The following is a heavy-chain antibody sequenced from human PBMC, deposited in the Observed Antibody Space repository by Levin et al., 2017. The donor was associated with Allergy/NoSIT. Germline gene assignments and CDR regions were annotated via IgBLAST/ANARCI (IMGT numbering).Heavy chain of an antibody. J-gene: IGHJ4*02. CDR1: GYTFTTYD. V-gene: IGHV1-8*01. D-gene: IGHD6-19*01. CDR2: LNPNSGNT. CDR3: ARGRGSSTGWYYGGLDS. Sequence: ASVKVSCKASGYTFTTYDINWVRQAPGQGLEWVGWLNPNSGNTAFAQKFQGRVTMTRNTSISTAYMELSSLRSEDTALYYCARGRGSSTGWYYGGLDSWGQGTRVTVSS.